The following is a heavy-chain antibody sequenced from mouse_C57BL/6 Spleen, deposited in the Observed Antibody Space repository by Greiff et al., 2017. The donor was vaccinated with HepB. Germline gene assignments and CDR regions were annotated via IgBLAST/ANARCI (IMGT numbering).Heavy chain of an antibody. CDR1: GYAFSSSW. J-gene: IGHJ4*01. V-gene: IGHV1-82*01. CDR3: ARGGGLLPYDMDY. D-gene: IGHD1-1*01. Sequence: QVQLQQSGPELVKPGASVKISCKASGYAFSSSWMNWVTQRPGKGLEWIGRIYPGDGDTNYNGKFKGKATLTADKSSSTAYMQVSSLTSEDSAVYCCARGGGLLPYDMDYWGKGTSGTVSS. CDR2: IYPGDGDT.